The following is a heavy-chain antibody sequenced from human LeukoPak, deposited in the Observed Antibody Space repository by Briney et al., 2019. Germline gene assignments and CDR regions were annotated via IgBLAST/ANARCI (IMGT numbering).Heavy chain of an antibody. J-gene: IGHJ4*02. CDR3: ARDPEAGGFDY. CDR1: GFTFRSYS. CDR2: ISDSSSTI. D-gene: IGHD3-16*01. V-gene: IGHV3-48*02. Sequence: PGGSLRLSCVASGFTFRSYSMNWVRQAPGKGLEWVSCISDSSSTIYYADSVKGRFTISRDNAKNSLYLQMNSLRDDDSALYYCARDPEAGGFDYWGQGTLVTVSS.